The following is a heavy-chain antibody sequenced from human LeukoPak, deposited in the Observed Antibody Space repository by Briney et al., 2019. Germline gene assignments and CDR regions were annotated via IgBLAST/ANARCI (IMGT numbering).Heavy chain of an antibody. V-gene: IGHV3-30*18. CDR2: ISYDGSNK. CDR1: GFTFSSYG. Sequence: GGSLRLSCAASGFTFSSYGMHWVRQAPGKGLEWVAVISYDGSNKYYADSVKGRFTISRDNSKNTLYLQMNSLRAEDTAVYYCAKTILCFGELLYAGPYIDYWGQGTLVTVSS. CDR3: AKTILCFGELLYAGPYIDY. D-gene: IGHD3-10*01. J-gene: IGHJ4*02.